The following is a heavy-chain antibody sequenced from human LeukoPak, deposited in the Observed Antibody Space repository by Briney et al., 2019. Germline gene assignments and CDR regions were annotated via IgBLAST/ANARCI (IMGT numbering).Heavy chain of an antibody. Sequence: PGGSLRLSCAASGFTFSSYWMSWVRQAPGKGLEWVANIKQDGSEIYYVDSVKGRFTISRDNAKDTLYLQMTSLRVEDTAVYYCATAGGSGWYAFDYWGQGTLVTVSS. V-gene: IGHV3-7*01. CDR3: ATAGGSGWYAFDY. CDR1: GFTFSSYW. CDR2: IKQDGSEI. J-gene: IGHJ4*02. D-gene: IGHD6-19*01.